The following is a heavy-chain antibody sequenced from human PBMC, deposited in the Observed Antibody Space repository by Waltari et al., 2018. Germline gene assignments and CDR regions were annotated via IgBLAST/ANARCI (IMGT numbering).Heavy chain of an antibody. Sequence: QVQLVQSGADVKKPGSSVKVSCRASGGTFTSYTVTWVRQAPGQGLEWVGRIIPILHVSNYAQRFQGRVTITADKAMTTAYLELNSLTSDDTAVYYCATVIRSGWSIHYNYAMDVWGQGTTVTVSS. CDR2: IIPILHVS. J-gene: IGHJ6*02. V-gene: IGHV1-69*02. CDR3: ATVIRSGWSIHYNYAMDV. D-gene: IGHD3-3*01. CDR1: GGTFTSYT.